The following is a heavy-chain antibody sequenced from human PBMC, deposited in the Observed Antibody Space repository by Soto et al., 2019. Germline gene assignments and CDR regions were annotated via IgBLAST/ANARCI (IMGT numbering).Heavy chain of an antibody. J-gene: IGHJ5*02. D-gene: IGHD1-26*01. CDR3: ARHRHPRGTVGATSPLDP. CDR1: GFSVSSNY. CDR2: HYSGGST. Sequence: DVQLMESGGGLVQPGGSLRLSCAISGFSVSSNYLSWVRQAPGKGLEWVSVHYSGGSTYYADSVQGRFTISRDKSNNTLYLQMRRVRAEDTAVYFCARHRHPRGTVGATSPLDPWGQGTQVTVSS. V-gene: IGHV3-53*01.